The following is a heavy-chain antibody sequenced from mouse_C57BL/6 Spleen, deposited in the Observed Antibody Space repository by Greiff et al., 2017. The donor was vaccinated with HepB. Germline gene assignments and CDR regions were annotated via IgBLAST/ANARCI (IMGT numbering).Heavy chain of an antibody. CDR2: IHPSDSDT. J-gene: IGHJ1*03. V-gene: IGHV1-74*01. CDR3: ANPYYYGSSHWYFDV. D-gene: IGHD1-1*01. CDR1: GYTFTSYW. Sequence: QAQLQQPGAELVKPGASVKVSCKASGYTFTSYWMHWVKQRPGQGLEWIGRIHPSDSDTNYNQKFKGKATLTVDKSSSTAYMQLSSLTSEDSAVYYCANPYYYGSSHWYFDVWGTGTTVTVSS.